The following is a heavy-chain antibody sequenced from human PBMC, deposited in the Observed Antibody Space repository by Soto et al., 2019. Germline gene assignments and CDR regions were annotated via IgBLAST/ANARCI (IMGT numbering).Heavy chain of an antibody. CDR1: GYTFTGYY. CDR2: INPNSGGT. J-gene: IGHJ5*02. Sequence: GASVKVSCKASGYTFTGYYMHWVRQAPGQGLEWMGWINPNSGGTNYAQKFQGRVTMTRDTSISTAYMELSRLRSDDTAVYYCARRTTPPYNWFDPWGQGTLVTVPQ. V-gene: IGHV1-2*02. D-gene: IGHD1-7*01. CDR3: ARRTTPPYNWFDP.